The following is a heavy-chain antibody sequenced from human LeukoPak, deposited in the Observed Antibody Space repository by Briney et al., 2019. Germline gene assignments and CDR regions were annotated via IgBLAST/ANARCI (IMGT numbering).Heavy chain of an antibody. CDR1: GYSISSGYY. J-gene: IGHJ6*03. Sequence: PSETLSLTCAVSGYSISSGYYWGWIRQPPGKGLEWIGYIYYSGSTYYNPSLKSRVTISVDTSKNQFSLKLSSVTAADTAVYYCARAGCSSTSCQDYYYYYMDVWGKGTTVTVSS. CDR3: ARAGCSSTSCQDYYYYYMDV. V-gene: IGHV4-38-2*01. D-gene: IGHD2-2*01. CDR2: IYYSGST.